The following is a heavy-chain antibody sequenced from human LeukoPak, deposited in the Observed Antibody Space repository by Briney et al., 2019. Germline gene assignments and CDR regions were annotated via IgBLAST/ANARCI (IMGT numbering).Heavy chain of an antibody. J-gene: IGHJ4*02. CDR3: AKVARCDSSGYYSTTRRDY. CDR2: ISGSGGST. Sequence: GFLRLSCAASGFTVSSNYMSWVRQAPGKGLEWVSAISGSGGSTYYADSVKGRFTISRDNSKNTLYLQMNSLRAEDTAVYYCAKVARCDSSGYYSTTRRDYWGQGTLVTVSS. D-gene: IGHD3-22*01. CDR1: GFTVSSNY. V-gene: IGHV3-23*01.